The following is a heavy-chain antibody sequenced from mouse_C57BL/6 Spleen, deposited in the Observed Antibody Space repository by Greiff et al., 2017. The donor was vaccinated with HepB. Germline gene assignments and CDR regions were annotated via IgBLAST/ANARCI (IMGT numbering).Heavy chain of an antibody. CDR3: ARYNGVAWFAY. Sequence: EVMLVESGGGLVQPGGSLSLSCAASGFTFTDYYMSWVRQPPGKALEWLGFIRNKANGYTTEYSASVKGRFTISRDNSQSILYLQMNALRAEDSATYYCARYNGVAWFAYWGQGTLVTVSA. J-gene: IGHJ3*01. CDR2: IRNKANGYTT. CDR1: GFTFTDYY. V-gene: IGHV7-3*01.